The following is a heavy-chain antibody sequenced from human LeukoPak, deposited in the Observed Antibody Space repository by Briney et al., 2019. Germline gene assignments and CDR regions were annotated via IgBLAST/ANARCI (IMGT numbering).Heavy chain of an antibody. J-gene: IGHJ4*02. CDR2: IRYDGSNK. V-gene: IGHV3-30*02. CDR1: GFTFSSYG. Sequence: GGSLRLSCAASGFTFSSYGMHWVRQAPGKGLEWVAFIRYDGSNKYYADSVKGRFTISRDNSKNTLYLQMNSLRAEDAAVCYCAKTEIQLWLGSYFDYWGQGTLVTVSS. D-gene: IGHD5-18*01. CDR3: AKTEIQLWLGSYFDY.